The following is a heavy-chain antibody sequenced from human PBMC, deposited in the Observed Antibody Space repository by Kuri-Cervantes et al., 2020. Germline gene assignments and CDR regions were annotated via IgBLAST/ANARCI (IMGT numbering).Heavy chain of an antibody. J-gene: IGHJ4*02. V-gene: IGHV3-11*01. CDR1: GFTFRDYY. Sequence: GESLKISCEASGFTFRDYYMSWIRQAPGKGLEWVSYISSRGSTIYYADSVKGRFTISRDNAKNQLYLQMNSLRAEDTAVYYCVFGIRRYFDYWGQGTLVTVSS. CDR3: VFGIRRYFDY. CDR2: ISSRGSTI. D-gene: IGHD3-3*01.